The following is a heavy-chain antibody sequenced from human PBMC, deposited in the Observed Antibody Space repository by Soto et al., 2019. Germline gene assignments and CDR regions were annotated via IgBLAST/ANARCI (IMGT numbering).Heavy chain of an antibody. Sequence: GGSLRLSCAASGFTVSSNYMSWVRQAPGKGLEWVSVIYSGGSTYYADSVKGRFTISRDNSKNTLYLQMNSLRAEDTAVYYCARGTVTVNPYWYFDLWGRGTLVTVSS. CDR2: IYSGGST. D-gene: IGHD4-17*01. J-gene: IGHJ2*01. CDR1: GFTVSSNY. V-gene: IGHV3-53*01. CDR3: ARGTVTVNPYWYFDL.